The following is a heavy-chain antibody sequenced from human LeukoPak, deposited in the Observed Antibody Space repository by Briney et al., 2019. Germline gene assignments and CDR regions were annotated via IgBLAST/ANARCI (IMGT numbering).Heavy chain of an antibody. CDR1: GYTFTSYG. CDR2: MNPNSGNT. J-gene: IGHJ4*02. CDR3: ARGDSLGGSSSLDY. V-gene: IGHV1-8*01. D-gene: IGHD6-6*01. Sequence: ASVKVSCKASGYTFTSYGINWVRQATGQGLEWMGWMNPNSGNTGYAQKFQGRVTTTRNTSISTAYMELSSLRSEDTAVYYCARGDSLGGSSSLDYWGQGTLVTVSS.